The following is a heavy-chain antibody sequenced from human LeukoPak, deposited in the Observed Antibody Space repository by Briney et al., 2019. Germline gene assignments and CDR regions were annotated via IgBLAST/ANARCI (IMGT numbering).Heavy chain of an antibody. J-gene: IGHJ4*02. Sequence: GASVKVSCKASGYTFTGYYMHWVRQAPGQGLEWMGWINPNSGGTNYAQKFQGRVTMTRDTSISTAYMELSRLRSDDTAVYYCAGDLSGSGSYYNLDYWGQGTLVTVSS. CDR3: AGDLSGSGSYYNLDY. CDR2: INPNSGGT. D-gene: IGHD3-10*01. CDR1: GYTFTGYY. V-gene: IGHV1-2*02.